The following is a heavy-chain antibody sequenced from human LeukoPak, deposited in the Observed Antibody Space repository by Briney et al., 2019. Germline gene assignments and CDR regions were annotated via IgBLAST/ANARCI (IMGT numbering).Heavy chain of an antibody. CDR1: GFTFSSYS. V-gene: IGHV3-21*01. J-gene: IGHJ4*02. D-gene: IGHD1-26*01. Sequence: KTGGSLRLSCAASGFTFSSYSMNWVRQAPGKGLEWVSSISSSSSYIYYTDSLKGRFTISRDNAKNSLYLQMNSLRAEDTAVYYCARDPPYSGRYYVFDYWGQGTLVTVSS. CDR3: ARDPPYSGRYYVFDY. CDR2: ISSSSSYI.